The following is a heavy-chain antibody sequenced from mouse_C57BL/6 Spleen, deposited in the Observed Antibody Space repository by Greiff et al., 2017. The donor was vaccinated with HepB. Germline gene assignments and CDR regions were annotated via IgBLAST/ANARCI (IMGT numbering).Heavy chain of an antibody. CDR3: ARESGTDAMDY. CDR2: ISYDGSN. D-gene: IGHD4-1*01. CDR1: GYSITSGYY. V-gene: IGHV3-6*01. J-gene: IGHJ4*01. Sequence: EVKLVESGPGLVKPSQSLSLTCSVTGYSITSGYYWNWIRQFPGNKLEWMGYISYDGSNNYNPSLKNRISITRDTSKNQFFLKLNSVTTEDTATYYCARESGTDAMDYWGQGTSVTVSS.